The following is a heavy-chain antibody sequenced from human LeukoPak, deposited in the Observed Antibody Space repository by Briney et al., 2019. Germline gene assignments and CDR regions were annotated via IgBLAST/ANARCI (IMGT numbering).Heavy chain of an antibody. V-gene: IGHV4-4*07. D-gene: IGHD1-7*01. CDR1: GDSINTSY. CDR3: AKDLSRQRRGLNYGPWFDP. CDR2: VSASGST. Sequence: SETLSLTCTVFGDSINTSYWTWVRQPVGNAMQWIGRVSASGSTSYNPSLKSRVIMSVDVSKNQLSLNLTSVTDADTAVYFCAKDLSRQRRGLNYGPWFDPWGRGTLVTVSS. J-gene: IGHJ5*02.